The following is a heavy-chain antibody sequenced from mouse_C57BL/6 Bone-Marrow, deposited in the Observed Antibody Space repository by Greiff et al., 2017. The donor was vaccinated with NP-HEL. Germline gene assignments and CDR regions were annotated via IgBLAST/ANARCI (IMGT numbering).Heavy chain of an antibody. V-gene: IGHV3-6*01. Sequence: EVKLQESGPGLVKPSQSLSLTCSVTGYSITSGYYWNWIRQFPGNKLEWMGYISYDGSNNYNPSLKNRISITRDTSKNQFFLKLNSVTTEDTATYYCARGDYYGSSFLFDYWGQGTTLTVSS. J-gene: IGHJ2*01. CDR1: GYSITSGYY. CDR3: ARGDYYGSSFLFDY. CDR2: ISYDGSN. D-gene: IGHD1-1*01.